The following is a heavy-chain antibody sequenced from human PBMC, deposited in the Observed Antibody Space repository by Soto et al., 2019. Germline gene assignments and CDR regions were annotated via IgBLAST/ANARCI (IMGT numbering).Heavy chain of an antibody. V-gene: IGHV4-59*08. J-gene: IGHJ3*02. CDR1: GGSISSYY. Sequence: QVQLQESGPGLVKPSETLSLTCTVSGGSISSYYWSWIRQPPGKGLEWIGYIYYSGSTNYNPSLKSRVTISVDTSKNQCALKLSSVTAADTAVYSCATHSVTYAFDIWGQGTMVTVSS. CDR2: IYYSGST. CDR3: ATHSVTYAFDI.